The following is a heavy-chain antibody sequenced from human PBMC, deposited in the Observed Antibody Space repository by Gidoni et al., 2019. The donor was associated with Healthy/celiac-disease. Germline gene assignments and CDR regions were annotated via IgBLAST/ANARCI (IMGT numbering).Heavy chain of an antibody. Sequence: EVQLVEAGGGLVQPGGSLRLSCAASGFTFSSYSMNWVRQAPGKGLEWVAYISSSSRTIYYADSVKGRFTISRDNAKNSLYLQMNSLRDEDTAVYYCARADDFWSGYYYYFDYWGQGTLVTVSS. V-gene: IGHV3-48*02. D-gene: IGHD3-3*01. CDR2: ISSSSRTI. CDR1: GFTFSSYS. J-gene: IGHJ4*02. CDR3: ARADDFWSGYYYYFDY.